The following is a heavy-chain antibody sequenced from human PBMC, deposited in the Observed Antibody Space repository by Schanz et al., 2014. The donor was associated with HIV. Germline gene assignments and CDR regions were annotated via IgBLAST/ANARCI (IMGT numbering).Heavy chain of an antibody. J-gene: IGHJ6*02. D-gene: IGHD3-3*01. CDR1: GFTFSSYA. V-gene: IGHV3-30*04. CDR2: IWYDENNR. Sequence: QVQLVESGGGVVQPGRSLSLSCAASGFTFSSYAMHWVRQAPGKGLEWVAVIWYDENNRHYADSVKGRVTISRDNSKNTLYLQMNSLRAEDTAVYYCAKDQGYDFWSGYYNYYNMDVWGQGTTVTVSS. CDR3: AKDQGYDFWSGYYNYYNMDV.